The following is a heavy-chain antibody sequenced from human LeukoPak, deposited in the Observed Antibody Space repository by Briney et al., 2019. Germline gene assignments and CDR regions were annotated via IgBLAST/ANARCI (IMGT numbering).Heavy chain of an antibody. J-gene: IGHJ1*01. CDR3: ARAVAVAGTGHFQH. D-gene: IGHD6-19*01. CDR2: IYYSGST. V-gene: IGHV4-59*01. Sequence: SETLSLTCTVSGGSISSYYWSWIRQPPGKGLEWIGYIYYSGSTNYNLSLKSRVTISVHTSKNQFSLKLSAVTAADTAVYYCARAVAVAGTGHFQHWGQGTLVTVSS. CDR1: GGSISSYY.